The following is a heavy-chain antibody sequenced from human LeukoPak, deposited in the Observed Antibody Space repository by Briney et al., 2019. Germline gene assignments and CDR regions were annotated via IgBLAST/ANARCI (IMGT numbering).Heavy chain of an antibody. V-gene: IGHV5-51*01. J-gene: IGHJ4*02. Sequence: GESLKISCKGSGYSFTSYWIGWVRQMPGKGLEWMGIIYPGDSDARYSPSFQGQVTISADKSISTAYLQWSSLKASDTGMYYCARTYYYGSGSYYTPGYWGQGTLVTVSS. CDR2: IYPGDSDA. CDR3: ARTYYYGSGSYYTPGY. D-gene: IGHD3-10*01. CDR1: GYSFTSYW.